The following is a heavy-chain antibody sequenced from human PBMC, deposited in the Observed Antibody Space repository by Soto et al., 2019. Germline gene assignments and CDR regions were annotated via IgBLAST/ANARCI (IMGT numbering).Heavy chain of an antibody. D-gene: IGHD3-10*01. Sequence: QVQLQESGPGLVKPSETLSLTCTVSDGSISPSYWSWIRKSPGKGLEWIGYIHYSGSTNYNPTLRSRVTLSVDTSKKQFSLMVTCVTAADTAVYHCARYGAWSFELWGRGTLVTDSS. CDR3: ARYGAWSFEL. J-gene: IGHJ2*01. V-gene: IGHV4-59*12. CDR2: IHYSGST. CDR1: DGSISPSY.